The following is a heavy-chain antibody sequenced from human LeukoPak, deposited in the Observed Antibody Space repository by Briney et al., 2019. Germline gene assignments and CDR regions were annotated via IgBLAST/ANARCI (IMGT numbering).Heavy chain of an antibody. Sequence: GGSLRLSCAASGFTFSSYWMTWVRQAPGKGLEWVANIKEDGSEKYYVDSVKGRFTISGDNAKNSLYLQMNSLRAEDTAVYYCASGSSHDYWGQGTLVTVSS. CDR1: GFTFSSYW. V-gene: IGHV3-7*01. J-gene: IGHJ4*02. D-gene: IGHD6-13*01. CDR2: IKEDGSEK. CDR3: ASGSSHDY.